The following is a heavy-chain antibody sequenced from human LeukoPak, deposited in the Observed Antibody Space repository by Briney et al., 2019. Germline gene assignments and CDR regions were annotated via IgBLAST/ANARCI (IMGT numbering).Heavy chain of an antibody. CDR2: INHSGGT. J-gene: IGHJ4*02. D-gene: IGHD2-15*01. CDR1: GGSISSSSYY. V-gene: IGHV4-39*07. Sequence: PSESLSLTCTVSGGSISSSSYYWSWIRQPPGKGLEWIGEINHSGGTNYNPSLKSRVTISVDTSKNQFSLKLSSVTAADTAVYYCARRVVALYFDYWGQGTLVTVSS. CDR3: ARRVVALYFDY.